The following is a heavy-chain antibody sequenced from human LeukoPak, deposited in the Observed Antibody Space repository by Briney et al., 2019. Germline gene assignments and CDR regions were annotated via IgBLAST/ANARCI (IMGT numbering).Heavy chain of an antibody. V-gene: IGHV1-69*04. J-gene: IGHJ3*02. CDR2: IIPVFGVS. D-gene: IGHD3-16*02. Sequence: GASVKASCKASGGSFSSYVITWVRQAPGQGLEWMGRIIPVFGVSNFAQKFQGRVTITADKSTNTAHMELSRLESGDTAVYYCTREGVYAPDPSSYHRDAFDMWGQGTVVIVSS. CDR1: GGSFSSYV. CDR3: TREGVYAPDPSSYHRDAFDM.